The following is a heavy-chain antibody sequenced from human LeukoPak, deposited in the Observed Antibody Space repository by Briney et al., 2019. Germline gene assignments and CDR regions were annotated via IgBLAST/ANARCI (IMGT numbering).Heavy chain of an antibody. CDR1: GGSLSSGDYY. CDR3: ARFEVIYCSSTSCNDAFDI. D-gene: IGHD2-2*01. Sequence: SQTLSLTCTVSGGSLSSGDYYWRWIRQPPGKGLEGIGYIYYSGSTYYNPSLKSRVTISVDTSKNQFSLKLSSVTAADTAVYYCARFEVIYCSSTSCNDAFDIWGQGTMVTVSS. J-gene: IGHJ3*02. V-gene: IGHV4-30-4*01. CDR2: IYYSGST.